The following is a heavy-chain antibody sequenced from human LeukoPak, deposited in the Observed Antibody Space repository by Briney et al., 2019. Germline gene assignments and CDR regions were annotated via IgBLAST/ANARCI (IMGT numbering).Heavy chain of an antibody. D-gene: IGHD6-13*01. CDR1: GDSVSSNSAA. J-gene: IGHJ5*02. V-gene: IGHV6-1*01. CDR2: TYYRSKWYN. CDR3: ARGGSSWYNVWFDP. Sequence: SQTLSLTCAISGDSVSSNSAAWNWIRQSPSRGLEWLERTYYRSKWYNDYAVSVKSRITINPDTSKNQFSLQLNSVTPEDTAVYYCARGGSSWYNVWFDPWGQGTLVTVSS.